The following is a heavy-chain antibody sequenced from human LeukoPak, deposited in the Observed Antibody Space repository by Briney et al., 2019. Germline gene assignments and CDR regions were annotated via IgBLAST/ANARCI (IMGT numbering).Heavy chain of an antibody. CDR3: ASRVYYYDSSGRDAFDI. CDR2: ISAYNGNT. CDR1: GGTFSSYA. J-gene: IGHJ3*02. D-gene: IGHD3-22*01. Sequence: ASVKVSCKASGGTFSSYAISWVRQAPGQGLEWMGWISAYNGNTNYAQKLQGRVTMTTDTSTSTAYMELRSLRSDDTAVYYCASRVYYYDSSGRDAFDIWGQGTMVTVSS. V-gene: IGHV1-18*01.